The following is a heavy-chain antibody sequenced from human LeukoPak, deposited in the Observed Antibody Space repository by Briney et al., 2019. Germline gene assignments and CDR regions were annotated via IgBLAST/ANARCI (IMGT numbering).Heavy chain of an antibody. Sequence: ASVKVSCKASGYTFTGYYMHWVRQAPGQGLEWMGWIYPNSGGTNYAQKFQGRVTMTRDTSISTAYMELSRLRSDDTAVYYCARVRGYCSSTSCSPFNWFDPWGQGTLVTVSS. V-gene: IGHV1-2*02. J-gene: IGHJ5*02. D-gene: IGHD2-2*01. CDR3: ARVRGYCSSTSCSPFNWFDP. CDR1: GYTFTGYY. CDR2: IYPNSGGT.